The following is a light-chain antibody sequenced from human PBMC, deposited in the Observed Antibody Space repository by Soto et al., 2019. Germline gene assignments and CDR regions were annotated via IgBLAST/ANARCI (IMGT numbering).Light chain of an antibody. CDR2: AAS. V-gene: IGKV1-39*01. J-gene: IGKJ4*01. CDR1: QTIDTF. Sequence: DIQMTQSPPSLSASVGDRVTITFRSSQTIDTFLNLYQQKPGRAPKLLIFAASTLHSGVPSRFSGSGSGTDFTLTIGRLQPEDFATYYCQQLNNFPSTFGGGTKVDIK. CDR3: QQLNNFPST.